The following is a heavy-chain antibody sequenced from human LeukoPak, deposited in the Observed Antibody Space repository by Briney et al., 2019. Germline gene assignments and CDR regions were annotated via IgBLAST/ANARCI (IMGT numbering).Heavy chain of an antibody. CDR1: GFTFSSYS. J-gene: IGHJ4*02. CDR2: ISSSSTI. CDR3: ARRSSSWPFDY. Sequence: PGGSLRLSCAASGFTFSSYSMTWVRQAPGKGLEWVSYISSSSTIYYADSVKGRFTISRDNAKNSLYLQMNSLRAEDTAVYYCARRSSSWPFDYWGQGTLVTVSS. D-gene: IGHD6-13*01. V-gene: IGHV3-48*01.